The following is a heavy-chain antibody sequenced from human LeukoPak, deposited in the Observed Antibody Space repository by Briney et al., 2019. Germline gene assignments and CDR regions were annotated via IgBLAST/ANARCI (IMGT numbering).Heavy chain of an antibody. J-gene: IGHJ4*02. V-gene: IGHV3-21*01. CDR2: ISSSSSYI. D-gene: IGHD2-2*01. Sequence: PGGSLRLSCAASGFTFSGYSMNWVRQAPGKGLEWVSSISSSSSYIYYADSVKGRFTISRDNAKNSLYLQMNSLRAEDTAVYYCASRAGYCSSTSCYSGYWGQGTLVTVSS. CDR1: GFTFSGYS. CDR3: ASRAGYCSSTSCYSGY.